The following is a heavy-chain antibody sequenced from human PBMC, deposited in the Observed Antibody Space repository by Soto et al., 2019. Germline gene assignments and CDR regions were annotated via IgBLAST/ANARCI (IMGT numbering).Heavy chain of an antibody. CDR2: IIPIFGTA. CDR1: GYTNSRYA. V-gene: IGHV1-69*13. CDR3: ARDWYGDYFVYYYYGMDV. Sequence: SVKLSCKASGYTNSRYAISWVRQAPGQGLEWMGGIIPIFGTANYAQKFQGRVTITADESTSTAYMELSSLRSEDTAVYYCARDWYGDYFVYYYYGMDVWGQGTTVTVTS. D-gene: IGHD4-17*01. J-gene: IGHJ6*02.